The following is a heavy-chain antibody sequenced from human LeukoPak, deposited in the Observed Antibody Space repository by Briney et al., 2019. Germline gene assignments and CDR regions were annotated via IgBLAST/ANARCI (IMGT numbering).Heavy chain of an antibody. Sequence: PGGSLRLSCAASGFTFTSHAMSWVRQAPGQGLEWVSGISASAGSTYYADSVKGRFTISRANSKNTLYLQMNSLRAEDAAVYYRAKGSNYGSWWFDPWGQGTLVTVSS. D-gene: IGHD4-11*01. V-gene: IGHV3-23*01. J-gene: IGHJ5*02. CDR3: AKGSNYGSWWFDP. CDR1: GFTFTSHA. CDR2: ISASAGST.